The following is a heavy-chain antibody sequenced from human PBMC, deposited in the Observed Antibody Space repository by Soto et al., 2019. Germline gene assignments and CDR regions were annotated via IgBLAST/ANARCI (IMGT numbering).Heavy chain of an antibody. V-gene: IGHV3-53*01. CDR2: IYSGGNT. J-gene: IGHJ4*02. CDR1: GFTVSNNY. Sequence: GGSLRLSCAASGFTVSNNYMRWVRQAPGKGLEWVSLIYSGGNTHYADSVKGRFTISRNNSKNTLFLQMNSLRVEDTAVYYCARDPPGIAASGAGGWGQGTLVTVSS. CDR3: ARDPPGIAASGAGG. D-gene: IGHD6-13*01.